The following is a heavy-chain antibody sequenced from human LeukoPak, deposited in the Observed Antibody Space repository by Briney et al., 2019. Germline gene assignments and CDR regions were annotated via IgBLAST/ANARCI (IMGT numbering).Heavy chain of an antibody. D-gene: IGHD3-22*01. J-gene: IGHJ4*02. CDR1: GGSISSSSYY. CDR3: ARGSPPRRNYDSRGYYSYYFDY. V-gene: IGHV4-39*07. CDR2: IYYSGST. Sequence: PSETLSLTCTVSGGSISSSSYYWGWIRQPPGKGLEWIGSIYYSGSTYYNPSLKSRVTISVDTSKNQFSLKLSSVTAADTAVYYCARGSPPRRNYDSRGYYSYYFDYWGQGTLVTVSS.